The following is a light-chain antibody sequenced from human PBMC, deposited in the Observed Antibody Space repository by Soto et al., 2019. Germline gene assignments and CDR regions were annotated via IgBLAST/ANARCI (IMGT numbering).Light chain of an antibody. J-gene: IGKJ2*01. CDR3: QQSYSRPYT. V-gene: IGKV1-39*01. Sequence: DIQITQSPSSLSASVGDRVTITCRASQSISTSLNWYQQKPGKAPKLLIHAASSLQSGVPSRISGSGSVTDFTLTISSLQPEDFATYYCQQSYSRPYTFGQGTKLEIK. CDR2: AAS. CDR1: QSISTS.